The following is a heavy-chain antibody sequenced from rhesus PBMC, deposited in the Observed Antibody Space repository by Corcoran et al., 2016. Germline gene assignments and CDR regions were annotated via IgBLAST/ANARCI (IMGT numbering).Heavy chain of an antibody. CDR1: GGSFSSYW. CDR2: IYGSVGRT. Sequence: QVQLQESGPGLVKPSETLSLTCAVSGGSFSSYWWGWIRQPPGKGLERVGSIYGSVGRTESNPSLRRRATISRNTAKNQFSLRLLSATAADTAVYYCSRGYCTGSDCYAWYFDLWGPGTPITISS. J-gene: IGHJ2*01. V-gene: IGHV4-160*01. D-gene: IGHD2-21*01. CDR3: SRGYCTGSDCYAWYFDL.